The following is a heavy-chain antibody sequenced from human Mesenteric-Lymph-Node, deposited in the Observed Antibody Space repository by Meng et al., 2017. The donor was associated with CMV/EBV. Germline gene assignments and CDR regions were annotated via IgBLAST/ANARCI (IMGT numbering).Heavy chain of an antibody. D-gene: IGHD1-1*01. CDR3: ARDQPANWNDVISY. Sequence: GGSLRLSCAASGFTFSGSAMHWVRQASGKGLEWVGRIRSKANSYATAYAESVKGRFTISRDNAKDSLYLQMNSLRAEDTALYYCARDQPANWNDVISYWGQGTLVTVSS. CDR1: GFTFSGSA. V-gene: IGHV3-73*01. J-gene: IGHJ4*02. CDR2: IRSKANSYAT.